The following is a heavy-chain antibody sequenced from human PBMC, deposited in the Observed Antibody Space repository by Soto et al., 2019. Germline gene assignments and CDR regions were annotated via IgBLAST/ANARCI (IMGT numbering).Heavy chain of an antibody. CDR3: ARWGGDYDTVPFAFDI. J-gene: IGHJ3*02. D-gene: IGHD3-22*01. CDR2: IYSGGST. V-gene: IGHV3-66*01. Sequence: EVQLVESGGGLVQPGGSLRLSWAASGFTVSSNYMSWLRRAQGKGLEWVSVIYSGGSTYYADSVKGRFSIARDNSKNTLYLQMNSLRAEDTAVYDCARWGGDYDTVPFAFDIWGQGTMVTVSS. CDR1: GFTVSSNY.